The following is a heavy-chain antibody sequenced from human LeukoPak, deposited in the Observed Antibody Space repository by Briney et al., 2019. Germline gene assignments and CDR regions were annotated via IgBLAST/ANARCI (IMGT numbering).Heavy chain of an antibody. D-gene: IGHD3-10*01. Sequence: SETLSLTCAVSGGSISSGGYYWSWIRQHPGKGLEWIGYIYYSGSTYYNPSLKSRVTISVDTSKNQFSLKLSSVTAADTAVYYCARVPITMASSFDYWGQGTLVTVSS. V-gene: IGHV4-31*11. J-gene: IGHJ4*02. CDR1: GGSISSGGYY. CDR2: IYYSGST. CDR3: ARVPITMASSFDY.